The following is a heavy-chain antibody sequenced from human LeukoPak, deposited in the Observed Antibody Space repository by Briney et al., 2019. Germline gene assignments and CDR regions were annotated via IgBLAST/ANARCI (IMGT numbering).Heavy chain of an antibody. CDR1: GGSISSSSYY. CDR3: ARKGRGTTSSNFDS. CDR2: IYYSGST. J-gene: IGHJ4*02. Sequence: SETLSLTCTVSGGSISSSSYYWGWIRQPPGKGLEWIGSIYYSGSTYYNPSLKSRVTISVDTSKNQFSLKLSSVTAADTAVYYCARKGRGTTSSNFDSWGQGTLVTVSS. V-gene: IGHV4-39*01. D-gene: IGHD1-14*01.